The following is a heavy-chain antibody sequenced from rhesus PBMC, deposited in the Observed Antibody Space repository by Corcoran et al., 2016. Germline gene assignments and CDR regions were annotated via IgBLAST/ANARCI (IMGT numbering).Heavy chain of an antibody. J-gene: IGHJ4*01. D-gene: IGHD3-3*01. CDR1: GVPISNSW. CDR3: ATESLAHS. Sequence: QVQLRESGPGLVKASETLALPCIVYGVPISNSWRSWVRQSPGKGLEWIGEVNGKTGVAFYQPSLQSRVTFSLGASQNQVFLRLSFLTAADTAVYFCATESLAHSWGQGILVTVSS. CDR2: VNGKTGVA. V-gene: IGHV4-80*01.